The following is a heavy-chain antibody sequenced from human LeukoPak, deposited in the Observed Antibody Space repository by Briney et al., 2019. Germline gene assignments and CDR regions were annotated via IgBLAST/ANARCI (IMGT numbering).Heavy chain of an antibody. V-gene: IGHV1-8*01. CDR3: ARMDGRARLNWFDP. CDR2: MNPNTGNT. CDR1: GYTFTSFG. J-gene: IGHJ5*02. Sequence: ASVKVSCKASGYTFTSFGINWVRQATGQGLEWMGWMNPNTGNTGYAQKFQGRVTMTRDTSISTAYMELSSLRSGDTAVYYCARMDGRARLNWFDPWGQGTLVTVSS. D-gene: IGHD3-16*01.